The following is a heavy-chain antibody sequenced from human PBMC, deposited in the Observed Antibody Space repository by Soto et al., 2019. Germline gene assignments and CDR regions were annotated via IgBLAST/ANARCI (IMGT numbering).Heavy chain of an antibody. CDR2: INSDGSRI. CDR3: ASSPEYYYDSSGYHDY. Sequence: GGSLRLSCAASGFTFSSYWMHWFRQAPGKGLVWVSLINSDGSRISYADSVKGRFTISRDNAKNSLYLQMNSLRAEDTAVYYCASSPEYYYDSSGYHDYWGQGTLVTAPQ. D-gene: IGHD3-22*01. CDR1: GFTFSSYW. V-gene: IGHV3-74*01. J-gene: IGHJ4*02.